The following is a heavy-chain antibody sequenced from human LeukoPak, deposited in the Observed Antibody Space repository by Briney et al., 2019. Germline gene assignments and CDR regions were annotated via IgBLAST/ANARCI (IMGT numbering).Heavy chain of an antibody. J-gene: IGHJ4*02. D-gene: IGHD3-10*01. CDR3: ARAPHTMVRGVIAPLFSFDY. V-gene: IGHV1-8*03. Sequence: ASVKVSCKASGYTFTSYDINWVRQATGQGLEWIGWMNPNSSNTGYAHKFQGRVTITRNTSISTAYMELTSLRSEDTAVYYCARAPHTMVRGVIAPLFSFDYWGQGTLVTVSS. CDR1: GYTFTSYD. CDR2: MNPNSSNT.